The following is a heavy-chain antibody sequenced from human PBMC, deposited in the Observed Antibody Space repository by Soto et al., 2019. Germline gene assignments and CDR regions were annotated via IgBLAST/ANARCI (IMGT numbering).Heavy chain of an antibody. Sequence: QVQLVESGGGVIQPGKSLRLSCAASGFAFSADAMHWVRQAPGKGLEWVAVLWADGSRQFYLDSVKGRFSISRDNSKNTLYLQMNNLRIDETAMYFCVRGTSYWGLRDNWGQGTLVSVSS. CDR1: GFAFSADA. CDR2: LWADGSRQ. J-gene: IGHJ4*02. V-gene: IGHV3-33*01. CDR3: VRGTSYWGLRDN. D-gene: IGHD3-9*01.